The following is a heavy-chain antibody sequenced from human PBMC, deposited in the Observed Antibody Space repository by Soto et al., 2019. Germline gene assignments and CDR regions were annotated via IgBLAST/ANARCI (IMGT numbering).Heavy chain of an antibody. Sequence: QVQLQESGPGLVKPSQTLTLTCSVSGGSINSGGYYWTWIRQHPGKGLEWIGNIYYSGSTSYKPYLKSRVTISIDTSKTHFSLKLSSVTAADTAVYYCARSSISKKIDYWGQGTLVTVSS. D-gene: IGHD2-2*01. CDR3: ARSSISKKIDY. V-gene: IGHV4-31*03. CDR2: IYYSGST. J-gene: IGHJ4*02. CDR1: GGSINSGGYY.